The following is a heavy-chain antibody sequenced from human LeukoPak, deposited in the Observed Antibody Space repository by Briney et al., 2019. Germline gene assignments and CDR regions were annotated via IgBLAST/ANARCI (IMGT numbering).Heavy chain of an antibody. V-gene: IGHV3-9*01. D-gene: IGHD6-13*01. CDR3: AKDVQQQLAPLD. CDR2: ISWNSGSI. Sequence: PGGSLRLSCAASGFTFDDYAMHWVRQAPGKGLEWVSGISWNSGSIGYADSVKGRFTISRDNAKNSLYLQMNSLRAEDTALYYCAKDVQQQLAPLDWGQGTLVTVSS. J-gene: IGHJ4*02. CDR1: GFTFDDYA.